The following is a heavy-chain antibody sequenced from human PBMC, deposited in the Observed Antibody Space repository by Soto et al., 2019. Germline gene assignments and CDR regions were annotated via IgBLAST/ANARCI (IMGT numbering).Heavy chain of an antibody. CDR3: ARTLTGYYNDIDY. CDR2: INHSGST. J-gene: IGHJ4*02. V-gene: IGHV4-34*01. D-gene: IGHD3-9*01. Sequence: QVQLQQWGAGLLKPSETLSLTCAVYGGSFSGYYWSWIRQPPGKGLEWIGEINHSGSTNYNPSLKSRVTISVDTSKNQFSLKLSSVTAADTAVYYCARTLTGYYNDIDYWGQGTLVTVSS. CDR1: GGSFSGYY.